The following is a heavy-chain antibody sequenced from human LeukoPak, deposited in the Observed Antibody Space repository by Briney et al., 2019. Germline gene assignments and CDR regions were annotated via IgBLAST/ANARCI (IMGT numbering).Heavy chain of an antibody. Sequence: GGSLRLSCAASGFTFSTYSMTWVRQAPGKGLEWVSSITSSSSYIYYADSVKGRFTISRDNAKNSLYLQVSSLRAEDTAVYFCARIYGGNSGGFDYWGQGALVTVSS. CDR2: ITSSSSYI. CDR1: GFTFSTYS. J-gene: IGHJ4*02. V-gene: IGHV3-21*01. CDR3: ARIYGGNSGGFDY. D-gene: IGHD4-23*01.